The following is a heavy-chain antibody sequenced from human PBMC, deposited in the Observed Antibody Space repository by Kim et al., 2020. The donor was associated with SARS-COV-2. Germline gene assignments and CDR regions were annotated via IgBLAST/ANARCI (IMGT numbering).Heavy chain of an antibody. Sequence: GGSLRLSWAASGFTFSSYAMHWVRQAPGKGLEWVAVISYDGSNKYYADSVKGRFTISRDNSKNTLYLQMNSLRAADTAVYYCARDRERYFDWLLRGYGMDVWGQRTTVTVSS. CDR1: GFTFSSYA. D-gene: IGHD3-9*01. CDR2: ISYDGSNK. J-gene: IGHJ6*02. CDR3: ARDRERYFDWLLRGYGMDV. V-gene: IGHV3-30*04.